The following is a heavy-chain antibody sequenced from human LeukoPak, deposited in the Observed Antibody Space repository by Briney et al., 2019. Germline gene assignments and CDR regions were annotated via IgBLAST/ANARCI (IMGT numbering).Heavy chain of an antibody. V-gene: IGHV3-33*06. CDR2: IWYDGSNK. Sequence: EPGGSLRLSCAASGFTFSSYGMHWVRQAPGKGLEWVAVIWYDGSNKYYADSVKGRFTISRDNSKNTLYLQMNSLRAEDTAVYYCAKDMSGNDMYYFDYWGQGTLVTVSS. CDR3: AKDMSGNDMYYFDY. D-gene: IGHD5-12*01. CDR1: GFTFSSYG. J-gene: IGHJ4*02.